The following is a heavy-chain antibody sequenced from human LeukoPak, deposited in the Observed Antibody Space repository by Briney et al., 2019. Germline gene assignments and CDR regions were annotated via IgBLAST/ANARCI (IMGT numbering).Heavy chain of an antibody. J-gene: IGHJ4*02. Sequence: GGSLRLSCAASGFTFSSCAMHWVRQAPGKGLEWVAVISYDGSNKYYADSVKGRFTISRDNSKNTLYLQMNSLRAEDTAVYYCARDPRYSSSWYYFDYWGQGTLVTVSS. D-gene: IGHD6-13*01. CDR2: ISYDGSNK. CDR1: GFTFSSCA. CDR3: ARDPRYSSSWYYFDY. V-gene: IGHV3-30-3*01.